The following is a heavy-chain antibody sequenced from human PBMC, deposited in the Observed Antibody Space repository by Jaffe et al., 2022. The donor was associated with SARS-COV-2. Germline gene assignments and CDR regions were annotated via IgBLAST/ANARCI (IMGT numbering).Heavy chain of an antibody. V-gene: IGHV4-34*01. Sequence: QVQLQQWGAGLLKPSETLSLTCAVYGGSFSGYYWSWIRQPPGKGLEWIGEINHSGSTNYNPSLKSRVTISVDTSKNQFSLKLSSVTAADTAVYYCARYSGSRYCSSTSCYKRYYYYYMDVWGKGTTVTVSS. J-gene: IGHJ6*03. D-gene: IGHD2-2*02. CDR2: INHSGST. CDR3: ARYSGSRYCSSTSCYKRYYYYYMDV. CDR1: GGSFSGYY.